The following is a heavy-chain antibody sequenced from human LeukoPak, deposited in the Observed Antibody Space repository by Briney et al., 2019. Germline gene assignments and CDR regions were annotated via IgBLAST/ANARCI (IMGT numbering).Heavy chain of an antibody. CDR1: GASMNTHY. J-gene: IGHJ4*02. D-gene: IGHD5-18*01. CDR3: ATIKRGNIFGYFDF. Sequence: SETLSLTCAVTGASMNTHYWSWIRQPPGKGLEWIGYMLDTVTTKDNPSLKSRFTLSADTSKNQFSLRLTSVTAADTAVYYCATIKRGNIFGYFDFWGQGIPVTVSS. V-gene: IGHV4-59*11. CDR2: MLDTVTT.